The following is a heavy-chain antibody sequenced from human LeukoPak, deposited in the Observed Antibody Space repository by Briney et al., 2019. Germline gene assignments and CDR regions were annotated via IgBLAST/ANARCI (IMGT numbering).Heavy chain of an antibody. CDR3: AILSARYGGGYYLPFDY. D-gene: IGHD3-22*01. CDR1: EYSFTSYW. V-gene: IGHV5-51*01. J-gene: IGHJ4*02. Sequence: GESLKISCKGSEYSFTSYWIGWVRQMPGKGLEWMGIIYPGDSDTRYSPSFQGQVTISADKSITTAYLQWSSLKASDTAMYYCAILSARYGGGYYLPFDYWGQGTLVTVSS. CDR2: IYPGDSDT.